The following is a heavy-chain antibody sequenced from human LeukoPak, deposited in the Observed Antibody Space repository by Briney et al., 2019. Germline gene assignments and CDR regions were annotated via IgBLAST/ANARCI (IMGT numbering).Heavy chain of an antibody. Sequence: GGSLRLSCAASGFTFSSYSMNWVRQAPGKGLEWVSGISWNSGSIGYADSVKGRFTISRDNAKNSLYLQMNSLRAEDTAVYFCVRGDRRDYWGQGTLVSVSS. CDR2: ISWNSGSI. J-gene: IGHJ4*02. D-gene: IGHD3-22*01. V-gene: IGHV3-21*01. CDR3: VRGDRRDY. CDR1: GFTFSSYS.